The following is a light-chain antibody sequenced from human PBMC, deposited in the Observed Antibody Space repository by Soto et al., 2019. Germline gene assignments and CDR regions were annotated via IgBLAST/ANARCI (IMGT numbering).Light chain of an antibody. CDR2: DAS. CDR1: QSLSSY. Sequence: EIVLTQSPATLSLSPGERATLSCRASQSLSSYLAWYQQKPGQAPRLLIYDASNRATGIPARFSGSWSVTEFTLTISSRGPEDFAVYYWQQRSNWPPYTFGQGTKVEIK. J-gene: IGKJ2*01. CDR3: QQRSNWPPYT. V-gene: IGKV3-11*01.